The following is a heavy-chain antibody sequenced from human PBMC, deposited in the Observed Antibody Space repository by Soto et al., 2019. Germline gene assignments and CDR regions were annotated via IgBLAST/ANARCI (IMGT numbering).Heavy chain of an antibody. CDR1: GGSISSYY. CDR3: VRTLTSGRQDS. Sequence: SETLSLTCTVSGGSISSYYWSWIRQSPGKGLEWIAYIYYSGSTNYNPSLKSRVTISVDTSKNQFSLKLSSVTAADTAVYYCVRTLTSGRQDSWGQGTLVTVSS. CDR2: IYYSGST. V-gene: IGHV4-59*01. J-gene: IGHJ5*01. D-gene: IGHD3-10*01.